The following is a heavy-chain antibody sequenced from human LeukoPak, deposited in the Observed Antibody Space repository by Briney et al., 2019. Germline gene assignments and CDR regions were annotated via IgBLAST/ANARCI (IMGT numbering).Heavy chain of an antibody. J-gene: IGHJ4*02. D-gene: IGHD5-24*01. V-gene: IGHV1-69*13. Sequence: GASVKLSCKASGGTFSSYAISWVRQDPGQGLEWMGGIIPIFATANYAQKFQGRVTITADESTSTAYMELSSLRSEDTAVYYCARDRGDGYNAYFFDYWGQGTLVTVSS. CDR2: IIPIFATA. CDR1: GGTFSSYA. CDR3: ARDRGDGYNAYFFDY.